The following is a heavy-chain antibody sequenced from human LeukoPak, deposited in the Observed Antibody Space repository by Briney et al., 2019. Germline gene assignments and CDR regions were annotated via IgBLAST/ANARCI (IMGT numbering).Heavy chain of an antibody. Sequence: PGGSLRLSCAASGFTFSSYWMSWVRQAPGKGLEWVANIKQDGSEKYYVDSVKGRFTISRDNAKNSLYLRMNSLRAEDTAVYYCARDPRQYYFDYWGQGTLVTVSS. CDR1: GFTFSSYW. CDR2: IKQDGSEK. CDR3: ARDPRQYYFDY. V-gene: IGHV3-7*04. J-gene: IGHJ4*02.